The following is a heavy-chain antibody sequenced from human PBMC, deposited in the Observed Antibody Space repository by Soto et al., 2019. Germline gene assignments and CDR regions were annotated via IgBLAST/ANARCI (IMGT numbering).Heavy chain of an antibody. CDR1: GDNVSSYNAA. D-gene: IGHD3-22*01. Sequence: TLSLTCAVSGDNVSSYNAAWNWIRQSPSGGLEWLGRTYYRSRFFSDYAESVKSRIILNPDTSKNQFSLQLKSVTPEDTAVYYCARDRYSSSRWFEPWGQGIPVTASS. J-gene: IGHJ5*02. V-gene: IGHV6-1*01. CDR2: TYYRSRFFS. CDR3: ARDRYSSSRWFEP.